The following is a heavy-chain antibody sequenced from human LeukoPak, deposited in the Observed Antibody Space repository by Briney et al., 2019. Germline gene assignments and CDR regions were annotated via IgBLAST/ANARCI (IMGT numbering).Heavy chain of an antibody. J-gene: IGHJ5*02. Sequence: SQTLSLTYTVSGGSISSGGYYWSWIRQHPGKGLEWIGYIYYTGSTYYNPSLKSRVIISVDTSKNQFSLKLNSVTAADTAVYYCARYCSSTSCRWFDPWGQGTLVTVSS. CDR1: GGSISSGGYY. V-gene: IGHV4-31*03. D-gene: IGHD2-2*01. CDR3: ARYCSSTSCRWFDP. CDR2: IYYTGST.